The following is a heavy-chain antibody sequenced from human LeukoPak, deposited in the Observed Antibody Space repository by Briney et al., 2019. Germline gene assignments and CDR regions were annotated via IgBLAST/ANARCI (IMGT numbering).Heavy chain of an antibody. J-gene: IGHJ4*02. V-gene: IGHV3-48*01. CDR2: RSSSSSTI. Sequence: PGGSLRLSCAASGFTFSSYSMNSVPQAPGKGLEWLLYRSSSSSTIYYADSVKGRFTISRDNAKNSLYLQMNRMIGEDTAVYYCAREMGASWDYWGQGTLVTVSS. CDR1: GFTFSSYS. D-gene: IGHD1-26*01. CDR3: AREMGASWDY.